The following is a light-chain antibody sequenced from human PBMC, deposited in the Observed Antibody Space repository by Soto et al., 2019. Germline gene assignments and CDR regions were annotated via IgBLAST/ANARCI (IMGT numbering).Light chain of an antibody. CDR3: ASYRSGPLYV. CDR1: SADVSTSNF. V-gene: IGLV2-14*03. CDR2: DFT. J-gene: IGLJ1*01. Sequence: QSVLAQPASVSGSPGQSITISCTGISADVSTSNFVSWYQHHPGKGPRLILYDFTHRPSGISDRFSGSKSGDTASLTISGLRAEDEADYYCASYRSGPLYVFGTGTKVTAL.